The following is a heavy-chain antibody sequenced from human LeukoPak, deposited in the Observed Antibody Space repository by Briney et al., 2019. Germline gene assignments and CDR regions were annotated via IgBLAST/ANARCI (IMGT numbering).Heavy chain of an antibody. Sequence: PSETLSLTCTVSGGSISSYYWSWIRQPPGKGLEWIGYIYYSGSTNYNPSLKSRVTISVDTSKNQFSLKLSSVTAADTAVYYCARGGSSGWYGGWFDPWGQGTLVTVSS. D-gene: IGHD6-19*01. CDR3: ARGGSSGWYGGWFDP. J-gene: IGHJ5*02. CDR2: IYYSGST. V-gene: IGHV4-59*01. CDR1: GGSISSYY.